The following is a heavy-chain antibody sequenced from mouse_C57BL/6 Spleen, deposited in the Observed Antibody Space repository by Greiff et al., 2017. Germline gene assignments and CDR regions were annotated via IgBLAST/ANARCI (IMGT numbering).Heavy chain of an antibody. CDR3: ARDDGTGFAY. D-gene: IGHD2-3*01. CDR2: INPNNGGT. V-gene: IGHV1-26*01. CDR1: GYTFTDYY. Sequence: EVKLQQSGPELVKPGASVKISCKASGYTFTDYYMNWVKQSHGKSLEWIGDINPNNGGTRYNQKFKGKATLTVDKSSSTAYMELRSLTSEDSAVYYCARDDGTGFAYWGQGTLVTVSA. J-gene: IGHJ3*01.